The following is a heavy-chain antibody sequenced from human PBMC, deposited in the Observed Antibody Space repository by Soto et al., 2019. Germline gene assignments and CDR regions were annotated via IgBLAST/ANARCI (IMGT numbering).Heavy chain of an antibody. V-gene: IGHV1-69*06. CDR3: ASPTREWLPPARDYSYGMDV. CDR1: GGTFSSYA. J-gene: IGHJ6*02. Sequence: QVQLVQSGAEVKKPGSSVKVSCKASGGTFSSYAISWVRQAPGQGLEWMGGIIPIFGTANYAQKFQGRVTITADKSTSTDYMALRSLGSEDTAVYYCASPTREWLPPARDYSYGMDVWGQGTTVTVSS. CDR2: IIPIFGTA. D-gene: IGHD3-3*01.